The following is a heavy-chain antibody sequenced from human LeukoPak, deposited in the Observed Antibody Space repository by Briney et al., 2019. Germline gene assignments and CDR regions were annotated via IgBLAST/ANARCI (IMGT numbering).Heavy chain of an antibody. CDR2: ISIYNGNT. CDR1: GYIFTNYD. Sequence: ASVKVSCKASGYIFTNYDINWVRQAPGQGLEWMGWISIYNGNTNYVQKLQGRVTMTTDTSTSTAYMELRSLRFDDTAVYYCARAVVYDNVWGSYPTDYWGQGTLVTVSS. V-gene: IGHV1-18*01. J-gene: IGHJ4*02. D-gene: IGHD3-16*01. CDR3: ARAVVYDNVWGSYPTDY.